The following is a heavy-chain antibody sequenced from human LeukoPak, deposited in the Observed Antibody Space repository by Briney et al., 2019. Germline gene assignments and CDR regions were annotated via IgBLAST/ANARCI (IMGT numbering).Heavy chain of an antibody. CDR3: ARDSGSWYINAFDI. CDR1: GFTFSSYW. Sequence: GGSLRLSCAASGFTFSSYWMSWVRQAPGKGLEWVANIKQDGSEKYYVDSVKGRFTISRDNAKNSLYLQMNSLRAEDTAVYYCARDSGSWYINAFDIWGQGTMVTVSS. J-gene: IGHJ3*02. D-gene: IGHD6-13*01. V-gene: IGHV3-7*01. CDR2: IKQDGSEK.